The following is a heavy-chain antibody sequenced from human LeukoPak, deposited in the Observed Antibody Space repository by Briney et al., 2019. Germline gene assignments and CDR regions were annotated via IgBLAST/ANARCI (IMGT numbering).Heavy chain of an antibody. J-gene: IGHJ6*03. D-gene: IGHD4-23*01. Sequence: GSLRLSCAASGFTFSSYVMHWVRQAPGKGLEWVAIISYDGSNEYYADSVKGRFTISRDNSKNTLYLQMNSLRAADTAVYYCARGRSTVGYYYYYYMDVWGKGTTVTVSS. CDR3: ARGRSTVGYYYYYYMDV. V-gene: IGHV3-30*04. CDR1: GFTFSSYV. CDR2: ISYDGSNE.